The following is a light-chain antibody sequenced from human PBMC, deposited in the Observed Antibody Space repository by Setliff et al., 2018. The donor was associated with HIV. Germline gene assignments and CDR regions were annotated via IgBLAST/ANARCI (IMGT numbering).Light chain of an antibody. CDR2: EVS. V-gene: IGLV2-18*02. Sequence: QSVLTQPRSVSGSPGQSVTISCIGTSSDVGSYNRVSWYQQSPGTAPKLMIYEVSYRPSEVPDRFSASKSGNTASLTISGLQAEDEADYYCSSYTTSNTYVFGTGTKVTVL. J-gene: IGLJ1*01. CDR3: SSYTTSNTYV. CDR1: SSDVGSYNR.